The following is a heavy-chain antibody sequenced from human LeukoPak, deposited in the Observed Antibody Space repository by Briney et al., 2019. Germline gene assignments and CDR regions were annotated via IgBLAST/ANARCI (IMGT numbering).Heavy chain of an antibody. CDR2: STYTGST. D-gene: IGHD6-6*01. Sequence: GGSLRLSCAASGFTFSSNAMAWVRQAPGKGLEWVSVSTYTGSTYYADSVKGRFTISRDNPKNTLYLQMNSLRAEDTAVYYCAKALKELTLIAAAGADYWGQGSLVTVSS. J-gene: IGHJ4*02. V-gene: IGHV3-23*01. CDR1: GFTFSSNA. CDR3: AKALKELTLIAAAGADY.